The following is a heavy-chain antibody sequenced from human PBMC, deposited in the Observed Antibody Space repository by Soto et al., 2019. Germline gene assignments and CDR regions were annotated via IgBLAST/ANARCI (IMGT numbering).Heavy chain of an antibody. CDR2: IFSNDET. Sequence: KESGPVLVKPTETLTLTCTVSGFSLSNARMGVSWIRQPPGKALEWLAHIFSNDETSYSTSLKSRLTISKDTSKSQVVLTMTNMDPVDTATYYWARLIVGATPPFDNWGQGTLVTVSS. CDR1: GFSLSNARMG. D-gene: IGHD1-26*01. V-gene: IGHV2-26*01. CDR3: ARLIVGATPPFDN. J-gene: IGHJ4*02.